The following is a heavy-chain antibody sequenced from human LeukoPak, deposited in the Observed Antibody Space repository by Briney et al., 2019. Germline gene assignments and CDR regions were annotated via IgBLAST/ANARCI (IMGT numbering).Heavy chain of an antibody. CDR2: MNPNSGNT. D-gene: IGHD5-18*01. Sequence: ASVKVSCKASGYTFTSYDINWVRQATGQGLEWMGWMNPNSGNTGYAQKFQGRVTMTRNTSISTAYMELSSLRSEDTAVYYCARATSGYSYGLAFDAFDIWGQGTMVTVSS. CDR3: ARATSGYSYGLAFDAFDI. CDR1: GYTFTSYD. V-gene: IGHV1-8*01. J-gene: IGHJ3*02.